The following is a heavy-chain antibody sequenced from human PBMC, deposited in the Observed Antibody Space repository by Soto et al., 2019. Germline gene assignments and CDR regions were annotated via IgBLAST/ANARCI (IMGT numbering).Heavy chain of an antibody. V-gene: IGHV5-51*01. CDR3: ARASSATVTTGFDY. Sequence: PGESLKISCKGSGYSFTSYWIAWVRQMPGKGLEWMGIIFPGDSDTRYSPSFQGQVSISADKSITTAYLQWSSLKASYTAMYYCARASSATVTTGFDYWGQGNMVTVSS. CDR2: IFPGDSDT. D-gene: IGHD4-17*01. CDR1: GYSFTSYW. J-gene: IGHJ4*02.